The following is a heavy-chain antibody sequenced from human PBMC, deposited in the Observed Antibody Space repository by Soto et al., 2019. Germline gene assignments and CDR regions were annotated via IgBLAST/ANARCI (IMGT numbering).Heavy chain of an antibody. CDR2: IESGGST. D-gene: IGHD2-15*01. J-gene: IGHJ6*02. CDR3: AKDLGPLRLLNYYFYGLDV. CDR1: GFTVSSTY. V-gene: IGHV3-53*01. Sequence: GGSLRLSCTASGFTVSSTYMSWVRQAPGMGLEWVAVIESGGSTHYADSVKGRFTISRDIPKNMIYLQVNTLRAEDTAVYYCAKDLGPLRLLNYYFYGLDVWGQGTTVTVSS.